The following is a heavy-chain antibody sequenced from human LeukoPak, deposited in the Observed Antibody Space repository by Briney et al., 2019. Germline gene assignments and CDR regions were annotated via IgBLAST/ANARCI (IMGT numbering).Heavy chain of an antibody. CDR1: GGSISSGDYY. Sequence: SETLSLTCTVSGGSISSGDYYWSWIRQPPGKGLEWIGYIYYSGSTYYNPSLKSRVTISVDTSKNQFSLKLSSVSAADTAVYYCASGEYCGGDCYSAEFFHHWGQGTLVTVSS. V-gene: IGHV4-30-4*08. D-gene: IGHD2-21*02. CDR2: IYYSGST. J-gene: IGHJ1*01. CDR3: ASGEYCGGDCYSAEFFHH.